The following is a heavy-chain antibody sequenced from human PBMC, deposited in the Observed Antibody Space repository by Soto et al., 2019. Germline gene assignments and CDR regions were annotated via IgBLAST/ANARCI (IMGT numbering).Heavy chain of an antibody. Sequence: ASVKVSCKASGHTFTGYYLHWLRQAPGQGLEWMGWINPNNGDTNYAQNFQGRVTMTRDTSTSTVYMELSSLRSEDTAVYYCARDYGYSSSWPAEYFQHWGQGTLVTVSS. D-gene: IGHD6-13*01. CDR2: INPNNGDT. CDR3: ARDYGYSSSWPAEYFQH. CDR1: GHTFTGYY. V-gene: IGHV1-2*02. J-gene: IGHJ1*01.